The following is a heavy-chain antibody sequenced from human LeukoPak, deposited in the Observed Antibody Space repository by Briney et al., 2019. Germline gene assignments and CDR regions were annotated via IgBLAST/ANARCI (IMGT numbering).Heavy chain of an antibody. CDR1: GFTFGDYA. Sequence: PGRSLRLSCTASGFTFGDYAMSWVRQAPGKGLEWVGFIRSKAHGGTTEYAASVKGRFTISRDDSKSIAYLQMNSLKTEDTAVYYCTKESSGWYEGWFDPWGQGTLVTVSS. CDR3: TKESSGWYEGWFDP. J-gene: IGHJ5*02. D-gene: IGHD6-19*01. V-gene: IGHV3-49*04. CDR2: IRSKAHGGTT.